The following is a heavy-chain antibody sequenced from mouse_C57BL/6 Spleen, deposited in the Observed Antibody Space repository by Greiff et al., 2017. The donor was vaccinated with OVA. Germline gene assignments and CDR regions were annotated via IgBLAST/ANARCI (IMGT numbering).Heavy chain of an antibody. D-gene: IGHD4-1*01. J-gene: IGHJ3*01. CDR1: GYTFTSYG. V-gene: IGHV1-81*01. CDR3: ARPGEFAY. CDR2: IYPRSGNT. Sequence: VHLVESGAELARPGASVKLSCKASGYTFTSYGISWVKQRTGQGLEWIGEIYPRSGNTYYNEKFKGKATLTADKSSSTAYMELRSLTSEDSAVYFCARPGEFAYWGQGTLVTVSA.